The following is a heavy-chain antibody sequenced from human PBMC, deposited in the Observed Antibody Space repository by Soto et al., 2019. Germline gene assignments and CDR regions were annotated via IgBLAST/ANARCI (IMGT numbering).Heavy chain of an antibody. J-gene: IGHJ4*02. CDR1: GFTFSSYA. D-gene: IGHD6-19*01. CDR2: ISGSGGST. CDR3: AKDGIDSSGWLIDY. Sequence: GGSLRLSCAASGFTFSSYAMSWFRQAPGKGLEWVSAISGSGGSTYYADSVKGRFTISRGNSKNTLYLQMNSLRAEDTAVYYCAKDGIDSSGWLIDYWGQGTLVTVSS. V-gene: IGHV3-23*01.